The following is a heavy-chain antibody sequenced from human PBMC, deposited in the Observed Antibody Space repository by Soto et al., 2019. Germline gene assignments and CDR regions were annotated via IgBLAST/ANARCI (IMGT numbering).Heavy chain of an antibody. CDR1: GFTFDDYA. D-gene: IGHD4-17*01. Sequence: EVQLVESVGGLVQPGRSLRLSCAASGFTFDDYAMHWVRQAPGKGLEWVSGISWNSGSIGYADSVKGRFTISRDNAKNSLYLQMNSLRAEDTALYYCAKGFYGDYVNDAFDIWGQGTMVTVSS. J-gene: IGHJ3*02. CDR2: ISWNSGSI. CDR3: AKGFYGDYVNDAFDI. V-gene: IGHV3-9*01.